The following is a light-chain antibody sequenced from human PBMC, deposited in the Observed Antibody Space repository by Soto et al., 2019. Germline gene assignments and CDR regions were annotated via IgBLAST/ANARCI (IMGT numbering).Light chain of an antibody. V-gene: IGKV1-6*01. CDR2: AAS. CDR3: LQDYNSPWT. CDR1: QGIRND. J-gene: IGKJ1*01. Sequence: AIQMTQSPASLSASVGERVTITCRASQGIRNDLGWYQQKPGKAPKLLIYAASSLQSGVPARFSGSGSGTDFTLTISSLQPEDFATYYCLQDYNSPWTFGRGTKVEIK.